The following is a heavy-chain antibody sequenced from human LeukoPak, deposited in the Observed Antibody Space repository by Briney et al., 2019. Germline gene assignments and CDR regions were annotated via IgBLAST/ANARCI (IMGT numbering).Heavy chain of an antibody. J-gene: IGHJ6*04. V-gene: IGHV3-43D*03. CDR1: GFTFDDYA. CDR3: AKGARGYSSYMDV. Sequence: PGGSLRLSCAASGFTFDDYAMHWVRQAPGKGLEWVSLISWDGGSTYYADSVKGRFTISRDNSKNSLYLQMNSLRAEDTALYYCAKGARGYSSYMDVWGKGTTVTVSS. D-gene: IGHD5-18*01. CDR2: ISWDGGST.